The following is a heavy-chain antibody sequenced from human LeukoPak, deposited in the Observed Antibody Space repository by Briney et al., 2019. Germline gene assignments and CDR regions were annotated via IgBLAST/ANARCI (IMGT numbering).Heavy chain of an antibody. J-gene: IGHJ4*02. V-gene: IGHV1-3*01. CDR1: GYTFTSYA. Sequence: GASVKVSCKASGYTFTSYAMHWVRQAPGQRLEWMGWINAGNGNTKYSQKFQGRVTITRDTSASTAYMELRSLRSDDTAVYYCARDLGVFSPGIYHYWGQGTLVTVSS. CDR3: ARDLGVFSPGIYHY. CDR2: INAGNGNT. D-gene: IGHD3-16*01.